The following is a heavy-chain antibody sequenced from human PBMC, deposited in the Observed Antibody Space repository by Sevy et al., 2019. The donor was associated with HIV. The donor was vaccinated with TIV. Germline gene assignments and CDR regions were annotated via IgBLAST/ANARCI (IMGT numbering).Heavy chain of an antibody. CDR2: ISATGGST. V-gene: IGHV3-23*01. J-gene: IGHJ4*02. CDR1: GFTLGSYT. CDR3: AKTLQKLPFHPHYFDY. Sequence: GGSLRLSCAAPGFTLGSYTMNWVRQAPGKGLEWVASISATGGSTYYADSVKGRFTISRDVSKSIIYLQMNSLTAEDTAMFYCAKTLQKLPFHPHYFDYWGQGTLVTVSS. D-gene: IGHD2-21*02.